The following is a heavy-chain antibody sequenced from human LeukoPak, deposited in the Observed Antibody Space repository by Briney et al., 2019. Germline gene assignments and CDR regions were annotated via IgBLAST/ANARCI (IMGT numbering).Heavy chain of an antibody. CDR1: GFPFSAYW. CDR2: IKGDGSEK. CDR3: VRDILTGYPIR. D-gene: IGHD3-9*01. J-gene: IGHJ4*02. V-gene: IGHV3-7*01. Sequence: GGSLRLSCAASGFPFSAYWMTWVRQAPGKGLEWVANIKGDGSEKYYVDSVKGRFTISRDNAKNSLYLQMNSLRAEDTAVYYCVRDILTGYPIRWGQGTLVTVSS.